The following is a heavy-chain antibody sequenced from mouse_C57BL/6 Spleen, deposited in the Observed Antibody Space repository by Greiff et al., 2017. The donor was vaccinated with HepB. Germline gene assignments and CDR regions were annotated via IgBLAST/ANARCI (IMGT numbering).Heavy chain of an antibody. CDR1: GYSITSGYG. D-gene: IGHD1-2*01. Sequence: EVKLLESGPGLVKPSQSLSLTCTVTGYSITSGYGWNWIRQFPGNKLEWMGYISYSGSTNYNPSLKSRISIHRDTSQNQFFLQLNSVTTEDTATYYCARTARIKYWGQGTTLTVSS. CDR3: ARTARIKY. V-gene: IGHV3-2*02. CDR2: ISYSGST. J-gene: IGHJ2*01.